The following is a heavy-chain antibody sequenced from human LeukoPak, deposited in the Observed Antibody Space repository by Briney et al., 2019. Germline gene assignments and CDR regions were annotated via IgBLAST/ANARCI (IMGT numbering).Heavy chain of an antibody. CDR3: ARSSLERLHYYYMDV. V-gene: IGHV5-51*01. CDR1: GYRFTSYW. J-gene: IGHJ6*03. CDR2: IYPGDSDT. D-gene: IGHD1-1*01. Sequence: GESLKISFKGSGYRFTSYWIGWVRQMPGKGLEWMGVIYPGDSDTRYSPSFQGQVTISADKSISTAYLQWSSLKASDTAMYYCARSSLERLHYYYMDVWGKGTTVTVSS.